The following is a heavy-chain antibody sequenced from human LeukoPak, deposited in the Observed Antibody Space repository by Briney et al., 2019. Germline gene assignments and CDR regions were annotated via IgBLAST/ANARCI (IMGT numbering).Heavy chain of an antibody. Sequence: PSETLSLTCTVSGGSISSGDYYWSWIRQPPGKGLEWIGYIYYSGSTYYNPSLKSRVTISVDTSKNQFSLKLSSVTAADTAVYYCARYCGGDCYSSYFDYWGQGTLVTVPS. D-gene: IGHD2-21*01. J-gene: IGHJ4*02. V-gene: IGHV4-30-4*08. CDR3: ARYCGGDCYSSYFDY. CDR2: IYYSGST. CDR1: GGSISSGDYY.